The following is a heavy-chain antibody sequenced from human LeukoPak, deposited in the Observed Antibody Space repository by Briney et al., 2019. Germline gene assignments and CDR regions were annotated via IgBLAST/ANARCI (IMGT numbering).Heavy chain of an antibody. CDR3: ARGGGTAMVTFGAFDI. V-gene: IGHV4-59*01. CDR2: IYYSGST. Sequence: SETLSLTCTVSDGAIAGYSWSWIRQPPGKGLEWIGYIYYSGSTNYNPSLKSRVTISVDTSKNQFSLKLSSVTAADTAVYYCARGGGTAMVTFGAFDIWGQGTMVTVSS. D-gene: IGHD5-18*01. J-gene: IGHJ3*02. CDR1: DGAIAGYS.